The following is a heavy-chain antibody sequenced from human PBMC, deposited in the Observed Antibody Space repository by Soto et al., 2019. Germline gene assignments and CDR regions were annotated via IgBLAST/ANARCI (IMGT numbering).Heavy chain of an antibody. Sequence: SWEIMSHSRSVAEGTIRSYDWNWISKPPGKTLEWIGDVYYSGSANYNPSLKSRVTISVDMSRNQFSLKLNSVTAADTAVYYCARGSLVRGPTPFDYWGQGTLVTGSS. D-gene: IGHD3-10*01. J-gene: IGHJ4*02. CDR3: ARGSLVRGPTPFDY. CDR2: VYYSGSA. V-gene: IGHV4-59*01. CDR1: EGTIRSYD.